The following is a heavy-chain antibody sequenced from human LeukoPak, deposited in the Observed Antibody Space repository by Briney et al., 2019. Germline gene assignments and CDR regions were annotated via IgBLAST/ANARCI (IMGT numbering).Heavy chain of an antibody. J-gene: IGHJ3*02. CDR1: GFTFSSYA. D-gene: IGHD2-15*01. V-gene: IGHV3-30*04. CDR3: ARGPNRLYCSGGSCYGAAFDI. CDR2: ISYDGGNK. Sequence: GGSLRLSCAASGFTFSSYAMHWVRQAPGKGLEWVAVISYDGGNKYYADSVKGRFTISRDNSKNTLYLQMNSLRAEDTAVYYCARGPNRLYCSGGSCYGAAFDIWGQGTMVTVSS.